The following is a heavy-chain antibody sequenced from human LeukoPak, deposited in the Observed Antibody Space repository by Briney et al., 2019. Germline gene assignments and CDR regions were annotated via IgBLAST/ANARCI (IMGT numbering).Heavy chain of an antibody. D-gene: IGHD6-13*01. CDR2: ISSGGDIM. CDR3: AHPTEYSSSWYGNWFDP. CDR1: GLRFSDYY. Sequence: PGGSLRLSCAASGLRFSDYYVSWIRQAPGKGLQWVSYISSGGDIMHYADSVKGRFTSSRDNAKNSGYLEMNSLRAEDTTVYYCAHPTEYSSSWYGNWFDPWGQGTLVTVSS. J-gene: IGHJ5*02. V-gene: IGHV3-11*01.